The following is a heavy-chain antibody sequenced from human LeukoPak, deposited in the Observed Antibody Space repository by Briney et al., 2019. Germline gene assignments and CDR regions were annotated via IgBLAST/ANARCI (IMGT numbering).Heavy chain of an antibody. J-gene: IGHJ3*02. CDR1: GFTFSRYS. CDR3: ARDSWGHRGPMGAFDI. V-gene: IGHV3-21*01. D-gene: IGHD3-10*01. CDR2: ITSSSSYK. Sequence: GGSLRLSCAASGFTFSRYSMNWVRRAPGKGLEWVSSITSSSSYKYYAASVKGRFTISRDNAKNSLYLQMDSLRAEDTAVYYCARDSWGHRGPMGAFDIWGQGTMVTVSS.